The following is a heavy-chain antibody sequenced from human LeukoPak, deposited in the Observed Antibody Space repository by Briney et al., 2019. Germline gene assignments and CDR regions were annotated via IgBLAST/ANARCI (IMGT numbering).Heavy chain of an antibody. Sequence: GGSLRLSCAASGFTFSSYWMSWVRQAPGKGLEWVANIKQDGSEKYYVDSVKGRFTISRDNAKNSLYLQMNSLRAEDTAVYYCVKAVLGQWLASDYWGQGTLVTVSS. CDR3: VKAVLGQWLASDY. CDR2: IKQDGSEK. CDR1: GFTFSSYW. V-gene: IGHV3-7*01. J-gene: IGHJ4*02. D-gene: IGHD6-19*01.